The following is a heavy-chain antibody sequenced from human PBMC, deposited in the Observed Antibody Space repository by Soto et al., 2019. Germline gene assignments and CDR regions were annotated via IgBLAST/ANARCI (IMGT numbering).Heavy chain of an antibody. CDR2: IYYTGSA. J-gene: IGHJ4*02. CDR3: ARRENCVTTSCSYYFDY. CDR1: GGSISSTTYY. V-gene: IGHV4-39*01. D-gene: IGHD2-2*01. Sequence: PSETLSLTCTVSGGSISSTTYYWGWIRQPPGKGLEWIGSIYYTGSAYYNPSLKSRVTISVDTSRNQFSLKLSSVTAADTAVYYCARRENCVTTSCSYYFDYWGLGILVTVSS.